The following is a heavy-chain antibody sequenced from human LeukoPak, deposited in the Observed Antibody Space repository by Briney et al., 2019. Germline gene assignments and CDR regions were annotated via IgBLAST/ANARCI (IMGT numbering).Heavy chain of an antibody. J-gene: IGHJ6*02. Sequence: GESLKISCKGSGYSFTSYWIGWVRQMPGKGLEWMGIIYPGDSDTRYSPSFQGQVTVSADKAIITAYLQWSSLKASDTAMFYCARQDGITMIVGPMDVWGQGTTVTVSS. V-gene: IGHV5-51*01. CDR3: ARQDGITMIVGPMDV. CDR2: IYPGDSDT. D-gene: IGHD3-22*01. CDR1: GYSFTSYW.